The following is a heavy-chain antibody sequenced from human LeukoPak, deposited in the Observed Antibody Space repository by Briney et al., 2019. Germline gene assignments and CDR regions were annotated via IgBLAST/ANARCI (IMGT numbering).Heavy chain of an antibody. V-gene: IGHV1-69*02. CDR1: GYSFSSYW. J-gene: IGHJ4*02. Sequence: KISCKTSGYSFSSYWIGWVRQAPGQGLEWMGRIIPILGIANYAQKFQGRVTITADKSTSTAYMELSSLRSEDTAVYYCASGVYSSGWYYFDYWGQGTLVTVSS. CDR3: ASGVYSSGWYYFDY. CDR2: IIPILGIA. D-gene: IGHD6-19*01.